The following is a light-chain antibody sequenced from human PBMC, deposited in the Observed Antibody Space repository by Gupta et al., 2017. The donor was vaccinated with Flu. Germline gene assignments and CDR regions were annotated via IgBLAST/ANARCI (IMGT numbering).Light chain of an antibody. V-gene: IGLV1-44*01. CDR2: SNN. J-gene: IGLJ2*01. Sequence: QSVLTQPPSASGTPGQRVTISCSGSSSNIGSNTVNWYQQLPGTAPKLLIYSNNQRPSGVPDRFSGSKSGTSASLAIRGLQSEDEADYYCAAWDDSLNVLVFGGGTKLTVL. CDR3: AAWDDSLNVLV. CDR1: SSNIGSNT.